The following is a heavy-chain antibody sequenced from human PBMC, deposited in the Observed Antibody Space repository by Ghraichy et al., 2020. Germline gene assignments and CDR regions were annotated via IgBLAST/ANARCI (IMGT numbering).Heavy chain of an antibody. J-gene: IGHJ5*02. CDR2: INHSGST. Sequence: SETLSLTCAVYGGSFSGYYWSWIRQPPGKWLEWIGEINHSGSTNYNPSLKSRVTISVDTSKNQFSLKLSSVTAADTAVYYCARGPRRFLEWLLSFGWFDPWGQGTLVTVSS. V-gene: IGHV4-34*01. CDR1: GGSFSGYY. D-gene: IGHD3-3*01. CDR3: ARGPRRFLEWLLSFGWFDP.